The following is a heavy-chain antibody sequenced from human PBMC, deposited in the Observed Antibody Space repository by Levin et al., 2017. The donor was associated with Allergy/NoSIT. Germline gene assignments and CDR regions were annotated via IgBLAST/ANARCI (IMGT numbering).Heavy chain of an antibody. J-gene: IGHJ4*02. D-gene: IGHD4-17*01. V-gene: IGHV3-7*04. CDR3: ARDYRSTPVTN. CDR2: IKEDGSEK. Sequence: GESLKISCAASGFTFSDYWMSWVRQAPGKGLEWVANIKEDGSEKYYVDSVKGRFTISRDNGKNSLHLQMNSLRAEDTAVYYCARDYRSTPVTNWGQGTLVTVSS. CDR1: GFTFSDYW.